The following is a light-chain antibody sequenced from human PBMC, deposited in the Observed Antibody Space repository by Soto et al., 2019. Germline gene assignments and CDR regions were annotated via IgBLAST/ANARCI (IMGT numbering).Light chain of an antibody. CDR2: ANN. CDR1: NSDIGAGYD. V-gene: IGLV1-40*01. Sequence: QSVLTQPPSVSGAPGQRVTISCTGSNSDIGAGYDVHWYQQLPGTAPKLVIYANNNRPSGVPDRFSASKSGTSASLAITGLQADEEADYYCQSYDSSLRGVFGTGTKVTVL. J-gene: IGLJ1*01. CDR3: QSYDSSLRGV.